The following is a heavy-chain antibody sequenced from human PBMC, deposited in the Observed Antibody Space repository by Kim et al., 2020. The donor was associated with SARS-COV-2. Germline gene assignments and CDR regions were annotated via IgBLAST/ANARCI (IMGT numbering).Heavy chain of an antibody. CDR2: IYYSGST. V-gene: IGHV4-31*03. CDR3: ARGVDTAMGTTVPHFDY. CDR1: GGSISSGGYY. Sequence: SETLSLTCTVSGGSISSGGYYWSWIRQHPGKGLEWIGYIYYSGSTYYNPSLKSRVTISVDTFKNQFSLKLSSVTAADTAVYYCARGVDTAMGTTVPHFDYWGQGTLVTVSS. D-gene: IGHD5-18*01. J-gene: IGHJ4*02.